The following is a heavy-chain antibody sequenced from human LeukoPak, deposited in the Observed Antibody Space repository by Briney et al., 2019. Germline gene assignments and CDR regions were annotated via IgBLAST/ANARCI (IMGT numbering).Heavy chain of an antibody. J-gene: IGHJ4*02. D-gene: IGHD6-13*01. Sequence: SETLSLTCTVSGGSISSSKYYWGWIRQPPGKGLEWIGTIFNNGSTHYNPSLKSRVTISVDTSKNQFSLKLSSVTAADTAVYYCARGRVLVFKSAAGKKPFDYWGQGTLVTVSS. CDR2: IFNNGST. CDR1: GGSISSSKYY. V-gene: IGHV4-39*01. CDR3: ARGRVLVFKSAAGKKPFDY.